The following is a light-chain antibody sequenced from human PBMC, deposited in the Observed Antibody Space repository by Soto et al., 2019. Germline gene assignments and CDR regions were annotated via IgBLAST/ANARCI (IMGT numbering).Light chain of an antibody. J-gene: IGKJ1*01. Sequence: EIVLAQSPGTLSLSPGERATLSCRASQSVTNSFLAWYQQKPGQAPRLLSYHASRRATGIPYRFTGSGSGTDFTLTISRLEPEDFAVYYCQQYVSSPWAFGQGTKVEI. CDR1: QSVTNSF. V-gene: IGKV3-20*01. CDR3: QQYVSSPWA. CDR2: HAS.